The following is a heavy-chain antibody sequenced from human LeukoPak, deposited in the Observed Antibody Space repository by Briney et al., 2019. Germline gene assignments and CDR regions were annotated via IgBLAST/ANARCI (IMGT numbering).Heavy chain of an antibody. CDR3: ARELGRNAFDI. CDR1: GYTFTDYH. Sequence: AAVKVSCKASGYTFTDYHMHWMRQAPGQGLECMGWINPNSGGTNYAQKFQGRITMTRDTSISTAYMELSRLRSDDTAVYYCARELGRNAFDIWGQGTMVTVSS. D-gene: IGHD7-27*01. J-gene: IGHJ3*02. V-gene: IGHV1-2*02. CDR2: INPNSGGT.